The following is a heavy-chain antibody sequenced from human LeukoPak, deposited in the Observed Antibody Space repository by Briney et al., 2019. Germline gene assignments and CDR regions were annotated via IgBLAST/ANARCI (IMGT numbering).Heavy chain of an antibody. CDR3: AKHHSATWPFHDS. CDR1: GFRFNKFG. V-gene: IGHV3-30*02. Sequence: PGGSLRLSCAASGFRFNKFGMHWVRQALGKGLEWVAFIRHDGTTQYYTDSVKGRFIISRDDSKNTVSLQMNSLRFDDTAFYYCAKHHSATWPFHDSWGQGTLVTVSS. CDR2: IRHDGTTQ. J-gene: IGHJ4*02. D-gene: IGHD5-18*01.